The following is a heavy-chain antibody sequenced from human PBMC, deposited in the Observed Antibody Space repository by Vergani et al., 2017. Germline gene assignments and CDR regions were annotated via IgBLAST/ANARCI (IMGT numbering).Heavy chain of an antibody. Sequence: QVQLVESGGGLVKPGGSLRLSCAASGFTFCDYYMSWIRQAPGKGLEWVSYISSSSSYTNYADSVKGRFTISRDNAKNSLYLQMNSLRAEDTAVYYCARVHCGGDCYYYYYYGMDVWGQGTTVTVSS. CDR2: ISSSSSYT. CDR1: GFTFCDYY. D-gene: IGHD2-21*02. CDR3: ARVHCGGDCYYYYYYGMDV. V-gene: IGHV3-11*05. J-gene: IGHJ6*02.